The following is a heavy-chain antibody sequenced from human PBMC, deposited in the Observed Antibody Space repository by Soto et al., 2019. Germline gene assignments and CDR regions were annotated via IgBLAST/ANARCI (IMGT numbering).Heavy chain of an antibody. CDR1: GFTFDDYA. CDR3: AKDINREVVAATFGY. CDR2: ISWNSGSI. D-gene: IGHD2-15*01. Sequence: GGSLRLSCAASGFTFDDYAMHWVRQAPGKGLEWVSGISWNSGSIGYADSVKGRFTISRDNAKNSLYLQMNSLRAEDTALYYCAKDINREVVAATFGYWGQGTLVTVSS. J-gene: IGHJ4*02. V-gene: IGHV3-9*01.